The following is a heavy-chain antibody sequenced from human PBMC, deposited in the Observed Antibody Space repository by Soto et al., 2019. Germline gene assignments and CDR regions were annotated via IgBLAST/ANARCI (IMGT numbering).Heavy chain of an antibody. J-gene: IGHJ6*03. Sequence: GGSLRLSCAASGFTFSSYWMHWVRQAPGKGLVWVSRINSDGSSTSYADSVKGRFTISRDNAKNTLYLQMNSLRAEDTAVYYCASDRGKYGYYYYYMDVWGKGTTVTVSS. V-gene: IGHV3-74*01. CDR1: GFTFSSYW. CDR3: ASDRGKYGYYYYYMDV. CDR2: INSDGSST. D-gene: IGHD4-17*01.